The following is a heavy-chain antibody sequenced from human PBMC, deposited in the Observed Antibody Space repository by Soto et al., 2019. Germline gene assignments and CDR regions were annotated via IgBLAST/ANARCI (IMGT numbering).Heavy chain of an antibody. V-gene: IGHV3-30*18. CDR1: GFTFSRSG. J-gene: IGHJ4*02. CDR2: ISYDGSNK. Sequence: MRLSCAASGFTFSRSGMHWVRHAPGTGLEGVAVISYDGSNKYYAGSVKGRFTISRDNSQNTLYLEMNSRRAEDTAVYYCAKDFHVSYDFDYWGQGTMVTVSS. CDR3: AKDFHVSYDFDY. D-gene: IGHD3-10*01.